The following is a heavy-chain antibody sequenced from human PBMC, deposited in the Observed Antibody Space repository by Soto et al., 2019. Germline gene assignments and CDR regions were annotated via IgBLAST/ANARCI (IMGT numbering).Heavy chain of an antibody. D-gene: IGHD3-9*01. J-gene: IGHJ4*02. CDR2: IRNKGNSYTA. Sequence: EVQLVESGGGLVQPGGSLRLSCAASGFTFSDHYMDWVRQASGKGLEWVGRIRNKGNSYTAEYAASVKGRSTISRDDLKNSIYLQMNSLKIEDTALYYCVRAGTGYQLDYWGQGTLVTVSS. CDR3: VRAGTGYQLDY. CDR1: GFTFSDHY. V-gene: IGHV3-72*01.